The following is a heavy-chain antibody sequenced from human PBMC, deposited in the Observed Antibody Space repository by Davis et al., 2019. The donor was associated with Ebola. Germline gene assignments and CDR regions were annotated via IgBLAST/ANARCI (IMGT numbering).Heavy chain of an antibody. CDR2: INSDGSNT. CDR3: ARDLARGGYSPFDY. Sequence: PGGSLRLSCTASGFTFSSFWMHWVRQAPGKGLVWVSRINSDGSNTNYADSVKGRFTISRDNAKNTLYLQMNSLRAEDTAVYYCARDLARGGYSPFDYWGQGTLLTVSS. V-gene: IGHV3-74*01. J-gene: IGHJ4*02. D-gene: IGHD5-24*01. CDR1: GFTFSSFW.